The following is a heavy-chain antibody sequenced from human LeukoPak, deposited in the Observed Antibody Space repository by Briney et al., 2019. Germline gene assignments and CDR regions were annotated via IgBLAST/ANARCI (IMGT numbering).Heavy chain of an antibody. J-gene: IGHJ3*02. V-gene: IGHV5-51*01. CDR2: FYPGDSDT. CDR3: ARRRGRYSGDAFDI. D-gene: IGHD1-26*01. Sequence: GESLKISYKGSGYRFTSYWIAWVRQMPGKGLEWIGFFYPGDSDTRYSRSFQGQVTISADKSMSTAYLQWSRLKASDTAMYYCARRRGRYSGDAFDIWGQGTMVTVSS. CDR1: GYRFTSYW.